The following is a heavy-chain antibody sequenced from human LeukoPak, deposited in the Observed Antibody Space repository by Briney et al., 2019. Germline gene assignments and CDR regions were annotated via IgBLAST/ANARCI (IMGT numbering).Heavy chain of an antibody. J-gene: IGHJ4*02. V-gene: IGHV4-4*07. CDR1: GGSISSYY. D-gene: IGHD3-10*01. Sequence: SETLSLTCTVSGGSISSYYWSWIRQPAGKGLEWIGRIYTSGSTYYNPSLKSRVTISVDTSKNQFSLKLSSVTAADTAVYYCARRGDTGPGNDFDYWGQGTLVTVSS. CDR2: IYTSGST. CDR3: ARRGDTGPGNDFDY.